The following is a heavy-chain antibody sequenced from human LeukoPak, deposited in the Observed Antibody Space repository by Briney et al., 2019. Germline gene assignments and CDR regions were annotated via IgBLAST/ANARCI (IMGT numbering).Heavy chain of an antibody. D-gene: IGHD6-19*01. CDR3: ARGSAVAGSP. V-gene: IGHV1-46*01. CDR2: INPSGGST. Sequence: ASVKGFCKATGYTLTSYYMHWVGQAPGQGVEGMGIINPSGGSTSYAQKFQGRVTMTRDTSTSTVHMELSSLRSEDTAVYYCARGSAVAGSPWGQGTLVTVSS. J-gene: IGHJ5*02. CDR1: GYTLTSYY.